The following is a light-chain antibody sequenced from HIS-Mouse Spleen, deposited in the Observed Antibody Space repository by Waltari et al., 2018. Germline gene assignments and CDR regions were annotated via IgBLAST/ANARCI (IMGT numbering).Light chain of an antibody. Sequence: QSVLTQPPSASGTPGQRVTISCSGSSSNIGRTYVYWYQQLPGPAPKLLICRNNQRPSGVPDRFSGSKSGTSASLAISGLRSEDEADYYCAAWDDSLSGPVFGGGTKLTVL. CDR1: SSNIGRTY. CDR3: AAWDDSLSGPV. CDR2: RNN. J-gene: IGLJ3*02. V-gene: IGLV1-47*01.